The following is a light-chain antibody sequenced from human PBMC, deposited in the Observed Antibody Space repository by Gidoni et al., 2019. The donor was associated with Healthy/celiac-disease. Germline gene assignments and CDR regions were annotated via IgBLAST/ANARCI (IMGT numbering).Light chain of an antibody. CDR1: QRLLDSVDGNNY. J-gene: IGKJ2*01. V-gene: IGKV2-40*01. CDR3: MQRIEFPYT. CDR2: SLS. Sequence: MVMTQLPSPLPVTPGEPAPIPCRPSQRLLDSVDGNNYLDWYLQKPGQSPQLLIYSLSYRASGVPDRFSGSGSGTDFTLKISRVEAEDVGVYYCMQRIEFPYTFGQGTKLEIK.